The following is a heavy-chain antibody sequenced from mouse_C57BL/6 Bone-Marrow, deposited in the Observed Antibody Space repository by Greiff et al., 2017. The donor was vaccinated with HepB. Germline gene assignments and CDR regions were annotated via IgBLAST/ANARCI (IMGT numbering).Heavy chain of an antibody. V-gene: IGHV1-5*01. CDR3: TETHDYDDGY. CDR2: IYPGNSDT. J-gene: IGHJ3*01. CDR1: GYTFTSYW. Sequence: EVQLQQSGTVLARPGASVKMSCKTSGYTFTSYWMHWVKQRPGQGLEWIGAIYPGNSDTSYNQKFKGKAKLTAVTSASTAYMELSSLTNEDSAVYYCTETHDYDDGYWGQGTLVTVSA. D-gene: IGHD2-4*01.